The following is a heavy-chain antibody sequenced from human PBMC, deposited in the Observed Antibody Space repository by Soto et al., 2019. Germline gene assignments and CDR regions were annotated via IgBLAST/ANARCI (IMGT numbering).Heavy chain of an antibody. CDR1: GYTFTSYY. D-gene: IGHD6-13*01. J-gene: IGHJ6*02. CDR2: IHPSGGST. CDR3: ARDRGQQLPSAPYYYYGMDV. Sequence: QVQLVQSGAEVKKPGASVKVSCKASGYTFTSYYMHWVRQAPGQGLEWMGIIHPSGGSTSYAQKFQGRVTMTRDTSTSTVYMELSSLRSEDTAVYYCARDRGQQLPSAPYYYYGMDVWGQGTTVTVSS. V-gene: IGHV1-46*01.